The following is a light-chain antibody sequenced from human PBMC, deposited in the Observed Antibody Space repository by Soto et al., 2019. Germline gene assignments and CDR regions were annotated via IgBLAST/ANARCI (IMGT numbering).Light chain of an antibody. CDR1: STDVGRYNY. CDR3: TSYTSDSTDV. V-gene: IGLV2-14*01. CDR2: DVS. Sequence: QCALTQPASVSGSPGESITISCTGTSTDVGRYNYVSWYQQHPGKAPKLMVYDVSSRPSWVSNRFSGSKSGITASLTISGLQAEDEADYYCTSYTSDSTDVFGTGTKVTVL. J-gene: IGLJ1*01.